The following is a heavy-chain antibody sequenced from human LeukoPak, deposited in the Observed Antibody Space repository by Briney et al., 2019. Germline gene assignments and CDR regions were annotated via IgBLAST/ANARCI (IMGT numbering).Heavy chain of an antibody. CDR3: ARERGGQDWDFDL. CDR1: GLNFNDYD. D-gene: IGHD3-10*01. Sequence: GGSLRLSCAASGLNFNDYDMDWVRQAPGKGPEWVAVIWDDGSNKYYAESVKGRFTISRDISKNMLYLQMNSLRVEDTAVYYCARERGGQDWDFDLWGRGTLVTVSS. J-gene: IGHJ2*01. CDR2: IWDDGSNK. V-gene: IGHV3-33*01.